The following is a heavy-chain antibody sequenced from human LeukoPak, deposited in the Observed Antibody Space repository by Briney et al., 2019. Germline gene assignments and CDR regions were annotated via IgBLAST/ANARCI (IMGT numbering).Heavy chain of an antibody. CDR2: INHSGST. D-gene: IGHD2-15*01. V-gene: IGHV4-34*01. Sequence: SETLSLTCAVYGGSFSGYYWSWIRQPPGKGLEWIGEINHSGSTNYNPSLKSRVTISVDTSKNQFSLKLSSVTAADTAVYYCARDVLGFDYWGQGTLVTVSS. CDR1: GGSFSGYY. CDR3: ARDVLGFDY. J-gene: IGHJ4*02.